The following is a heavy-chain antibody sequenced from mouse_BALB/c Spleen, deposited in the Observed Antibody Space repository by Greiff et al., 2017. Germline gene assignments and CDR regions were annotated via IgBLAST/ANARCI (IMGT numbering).Heavy chain of an antibody. CDR2: INPNNGGT. CDR3: ARGGVYYGNYYWYFDV. Sequence: LMEPGASVKISCKTSGYTFTEYTMHWVKQSHGKSLEWIGGINPNNGGTSYNQKFKGKATLTVDKSSSTAYMELRSLTSEDSAVYYCARGGVYYGNYYWYFDVWGAGTTVTVSS. V-gene: IGHV1-18*01. CDR1: GYTFTEYT. D-gene: IGHD2-1*01. J-gene: IGHJ1*01.